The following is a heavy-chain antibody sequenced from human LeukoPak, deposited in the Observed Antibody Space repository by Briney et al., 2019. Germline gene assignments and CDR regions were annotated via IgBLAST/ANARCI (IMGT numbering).Heavy chain of an antibody. Sequence: TSETLSLTCAVSGGSISSGGYSWSWIRQPPGKGLEWIGYIYHSGSTYYNPSLKSRVTISVDRSKNQFSLKLSSVTAADTAVNYCARGKHSSSWSYYFDYWGQGTLVTVSS. CDR2: IYHSGST. V-gene: IGHV4-30-2*01. J-gene: IGHJ4*02. CDR3: ARGKHSSSWSYYFDY. CDR1: GGSISSGGYS. D-gene: IGHD6-13*01.